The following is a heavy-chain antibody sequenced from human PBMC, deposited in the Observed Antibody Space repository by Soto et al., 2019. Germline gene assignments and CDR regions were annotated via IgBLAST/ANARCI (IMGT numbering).Heavy chain of an antibody. D-gene: IGHD3-22*01. J-gene: IGHJ3*01. CDR3: ASRYSESSGRSGAFDL. V-gene: IGHV1-46*01. CDR2: INPGSGRT. CDR1: GYTFTSYY. Sequence: QVQLVQSGAEVRKPGASVRVFCKASGYTFTSYYMHWVRQAPGQGLEWMGMINPGSGRTTYTQKFQGRVTMPRDTSTSTVYMEVNSLRSEDTAGYYCASRYSESSGRSGAFDLWGQGTLVTVSS.